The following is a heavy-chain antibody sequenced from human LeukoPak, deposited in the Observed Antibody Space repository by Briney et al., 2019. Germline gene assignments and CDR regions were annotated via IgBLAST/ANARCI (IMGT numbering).Heavy chain of an antibody. V-gene: IGHV3-48*03. CDR1: GFSFSSYE. Sequence: PGGSLRLSCSASGFSFSSYEMNWVRQAPGKGLEWISYITGSGDTIYYADSVKGRFTISRDNAKNTLYLQMNNLRAEDTAIYYCATDSYVSGSYYRLFYWGQGTLVTVSS. CDR2: ITGSGDTI. J-gene: IGHJ4*02. D-gene: IGHD3-10*01. CDR3: ATDSYVSGSYYRLFY.